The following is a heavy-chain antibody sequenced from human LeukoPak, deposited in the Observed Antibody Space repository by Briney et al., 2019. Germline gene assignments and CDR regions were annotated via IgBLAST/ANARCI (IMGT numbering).Heavy chain of an antibody. CDR3: AKVKQQLARLNWFDP. CDR2: ISGSGGST. J-gene: IGHJ5*02. CDR1: GFTFSSYS. D-gene: IGHD6-13*01. V-gene: IGHV3-23*01. Sequence: GGSLRLSCAVSGFTFSSYSMNWVRQAPGKGLEWVSAISGSGGSTYYADSVKGRFTISRDNSKNTLYLQMNSLRAEDTAVYYCAKVKQQLARLNWFDPWGQGTLVTVSS.